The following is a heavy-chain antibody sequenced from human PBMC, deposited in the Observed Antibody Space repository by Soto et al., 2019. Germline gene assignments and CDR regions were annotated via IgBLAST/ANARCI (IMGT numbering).Heavy chain of an antibody. CDR3: ARVVMTTVVTVNYYYYGMDV. V-gene: IGHV1-69*06. CDR1: GGTFISYA. Sequence: SVEVSCRASGGTFISYAIRWVRQAPGQGLEWMGGIIPIFGTANYAQNFPGRVTITADKSTSTAYMELSSLRSEETAVYYCARVVMTTVVTVNYYYYGMDVWGQGTTVTVS. D-gene: IGHD4-17*01. J-gene: IGHJ6*02. CDR2: IIPIFGTA.